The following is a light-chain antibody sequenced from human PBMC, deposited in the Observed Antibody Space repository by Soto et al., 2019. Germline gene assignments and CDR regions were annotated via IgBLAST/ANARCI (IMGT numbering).Light chain of an antibody. J-gene: IGKJ5*01. V-gene: IGKV1-39*01. CDR2: AAS. CDR1: QSISSY. CDR3: QQSYSNPVT. Sequence: DIHMSQSPSSLSASVGYRFTITCRASQSISSYLNWYQKKPGKAPKLLIYAASTLHSGVPSRFSGSGSGTDFTLIISSLQPEDFETFYCQQSYSNPVTFGQGTRLEIK.